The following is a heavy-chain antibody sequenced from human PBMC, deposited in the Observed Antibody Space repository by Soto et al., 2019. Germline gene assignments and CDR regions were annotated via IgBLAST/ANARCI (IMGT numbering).Heavy chain of an antibody. J-gene: IGHJ6*03. D-gene: IGHD4-4*01. CDR1: GGSFSGYY. CDR3: ARRHSNYYYYYYMDV. Sequence: SETLSLTCAVYGGSFSGYYWSWIHQPPGKGLEWIGEINHSGSTNYNPSLKSRVTISVDTSKNQFSLKLSSVTAADTAVYYCARRHSNYYYYYYMDVWGKGTTVTVSS. V-gene: IGHV4-34*01. CDR2: INHSGST.